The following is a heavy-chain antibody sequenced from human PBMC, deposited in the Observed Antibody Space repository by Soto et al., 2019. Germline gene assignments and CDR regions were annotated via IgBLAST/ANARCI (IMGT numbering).Heavy chain of an antibody. CDR3: ARTRPARASDY. J-gene: IGHJ4*02. CDR1: GWSFSGYY. Sequence: SETLSLTCAFYGWSFSGYYWSWIRQPPGKGLEWIGEINHSGSTNYNPSLKSRVTISVDTSKNQFSLKLSSVTAADTAVYYCARTRPARASDYWGQGTLVTVSS. V-gene: IGHV4-34*01. CDR2: INHSGST.